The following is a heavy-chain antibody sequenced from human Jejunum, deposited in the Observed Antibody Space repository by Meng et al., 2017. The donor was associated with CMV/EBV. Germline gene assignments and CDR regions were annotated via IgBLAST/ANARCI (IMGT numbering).Heavy chain of an antibody. J-gene: IGHJ1*01. CDR2: IRFDGGNK. V-gene: IGHV3-30*02. CDR1: GSTFSNYG. CDR3: TMPAAGTPPQYFQY. Sequence: VLLLEHGGGVFLPGASLRLFWASSGSTFSNYGMYWVRQAPAKGLEWVAYIRFDGGNKQYADSVKGRFTISRDNSKNTLYLQMNSLTFEDTAVYYCTMPAAGTPPQYFQYWGQGTLVTVSS. D-gene: IGHD6-13*01.